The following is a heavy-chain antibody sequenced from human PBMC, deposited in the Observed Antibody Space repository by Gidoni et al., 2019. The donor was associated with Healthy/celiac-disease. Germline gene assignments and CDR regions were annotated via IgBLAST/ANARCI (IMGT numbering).Heavy chain of an antibody. Sequence: QVQLQESGPGLVKPSQTLSLTCTVSGGSISSGCYYWRWIRQHPGKGLEWIGYIYYRGSTYYNPSLKSRVTISVDTSKNQFSLKLSSVTAADTAVYYCARDRRSRAAYYFDYWGQGTLVTVSS. CDR2: IYYRGST. J-gene: IGHJ4*02. D-gene: IGHD3-10*01. CDR3: ARDRRSRAAYYFDY. CDR1: GGSISSGCYY. V-gene: IGHV4-31*03.